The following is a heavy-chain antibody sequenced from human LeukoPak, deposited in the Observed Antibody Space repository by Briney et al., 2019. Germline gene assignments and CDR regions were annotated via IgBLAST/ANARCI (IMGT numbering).Heavy chain of an antibody. CDR1: GFTFSSYD. J-gene: IGHJ4*02. CDR2: IGVAANT. CDR3: ARQNTPHGNFDY. Sequence: GGSLRLSCAASGFTFSSYDMHWVRQATGKGLEWVSAIGVAANTFYSGSVKGRFTISRENAKNSLYLLMSSLRAEDTAVYYCARQNTPHGNFDYWGQGTLVTVSS. V-gene: IGHV3-13*01. D-gene: IGHD1-26*01.